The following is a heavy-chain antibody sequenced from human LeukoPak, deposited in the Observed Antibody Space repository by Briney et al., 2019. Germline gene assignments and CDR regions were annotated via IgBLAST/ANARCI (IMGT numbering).Heavy chain of an antibody. Sequence: AGSLRLSCAASGFTFSHYWMHWVRQAPGKGLVWVSRIHSDGSSTTYADSVKGRFTISRDNAKNTLYLQMNSLRAEDTAVYYCAKGGSKAPDYWGQGTLVTVSS. J-gene: IGHJ4*02. CDR2: IHSDGSST. V-gene: IGHV3-74*01. CDR1: GFTFSHYW. CDR3: AKGGSKAPDY. D-gene: IGHD4-11*01.